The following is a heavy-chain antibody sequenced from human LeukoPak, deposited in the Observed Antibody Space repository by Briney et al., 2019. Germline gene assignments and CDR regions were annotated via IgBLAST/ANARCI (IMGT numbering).Heavy chain of an antibody. CDR3: ARADYDFWSGYGGGDYMDV. Sequence: ASLKVSCKASGYTFTSYYMHWVRQAPGQGLEWMGIINTSGGSTRYAQKFQGRVTMTRDTSTSTVYMELSSLRSEDTAVYYCARADYDFWSGYGGGDYMDVWGKGTTVTVSS. J-gene: IGHJ6*03. V-gene: IGHV1-46*03. CDR1: GYTFTSYY. CDR2: INTSGGST. D-gene: IGHD3-3*01.